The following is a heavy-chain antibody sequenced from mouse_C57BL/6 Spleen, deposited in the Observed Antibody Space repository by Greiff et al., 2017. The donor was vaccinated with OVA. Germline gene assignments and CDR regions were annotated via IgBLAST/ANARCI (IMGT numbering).Heavy chain of an antibody. CDR3: ARSPIYDGYHYAMDY. Sequence: SFPFLFHSSHTLILTFSFSFFSLSTSCMGVSWIRQPSGKGLEWLAHIYWDDDKRYNPSLKSRLTISKDTSRNQVFLKITSVDTADTATYYCARSPIYDGYHYAMDYWGQGTSVTVSS. CDR1: FFSLSTSCMG. V-gene: IGHV8-12*01. CDR2: IYWDDDK. J-gene: IGHJ4*01. D-gene: IGHD2-3*01.